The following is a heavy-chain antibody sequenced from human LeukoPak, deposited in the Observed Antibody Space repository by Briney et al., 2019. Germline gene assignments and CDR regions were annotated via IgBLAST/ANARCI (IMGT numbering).Heavy chain of an antibody. CDR2: ISGSGGST. Sequence: PGGSLRLSCAASGFTFSSYAMSWVRQAPGKGLEWVSAISGSGGSTYYADSVKGRFTISRDNSKNTLYLQMNSLRAEDTAVYYCAKGSSVAVTTQNRRGCYFDYWGQGTLVTVSS. CDR3: AKGSSVAVTTQNRRGCYFDY. CDR1: GFTFSSYA. V-gene: IGHV3-23*01. J-gene: IGHJ4*02. D-gene: IGHD4-17*01.